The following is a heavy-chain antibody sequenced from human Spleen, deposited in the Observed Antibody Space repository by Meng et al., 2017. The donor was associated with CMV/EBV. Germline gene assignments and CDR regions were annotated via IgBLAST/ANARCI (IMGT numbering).Heavy chain of an antibody. CDR1: GFTFSSYE. J-gene: IGHJ4*02. D-gene: IGHD3-3*01. V-gene: IGHV3-30-3*01. Sequence: GESLKISCAASGFTFSSYEMNWVRQAPGKGLEWVAVISYDGSNKYYADSVKGRFTISRDNSKNTLYLQMNSLRAEDTAVYYCARQKTYYDFWSGYFGVDSGLDYWGQGTLVTVSS. CDR2: ISYDGSNK. CDR3: ARQKTYYDFWSGYFGVDSGLDY.